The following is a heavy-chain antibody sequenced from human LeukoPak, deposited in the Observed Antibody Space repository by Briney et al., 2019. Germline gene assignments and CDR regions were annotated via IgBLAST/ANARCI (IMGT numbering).Heavy chain of an antibody. CDR2: IYPGDSDT. CDR3: ARLGAAAGNGEHDY. Sequence: GASLKISCKGSGYSFTSYWIGWVRQMPGKGLEWMGIIYPGDSDTRYSPSFQGQVTISADKSISTASLQWSSLKAADTAMYYCARLGAAAGNGEHDYWGQGTLVTVSS. V-gene: IGHV5-51*01. D-gene: IGHD6-13*01. CDR1: GYSFTSYW. J-gene: IGHJ4*02.